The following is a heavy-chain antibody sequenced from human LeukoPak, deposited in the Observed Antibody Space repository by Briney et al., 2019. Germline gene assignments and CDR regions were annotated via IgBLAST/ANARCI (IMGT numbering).Heavy chain of an antibody. D-gene: IGHD5-24*01. Sequence: PSETLSLTCAVYGGSFSGYYWSWIRQPPGKGLEWVANIKQDGSEKYYVDSVKGRFTISRDNAKNSLYLQMNSLRAEDTAVYYCARGMATIELVFDYWGQGTLVTVSS. CDR3: ARGMATIELVFDY. CDR2: IKQDGSEK. CDR1: GGSFSGYY. J-gene: IGHJ4*02. V-gene: IGHV3-7*01.